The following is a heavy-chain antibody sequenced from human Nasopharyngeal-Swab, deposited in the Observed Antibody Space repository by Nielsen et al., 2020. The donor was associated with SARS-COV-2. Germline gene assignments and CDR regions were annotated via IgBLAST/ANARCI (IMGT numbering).Heavy chain of an antibody. D-gene: IGHD6-19*01. V-gene: IGHV1-8*02. CDR1: GYTFTNYG. Sequence: ASVKVSCKASGYTFTNYGITWVRQAPGQGLEWMGWMNPNSGNTGYAQKFQGRVTMTRNTSISTAYMELSSLRSEDTAVYYCARGREWLELWGQGTLVTVSS. J-gene: IGHJ4*02. CDR2: MNPNSGNT. CDR3: ARGREWLEL.